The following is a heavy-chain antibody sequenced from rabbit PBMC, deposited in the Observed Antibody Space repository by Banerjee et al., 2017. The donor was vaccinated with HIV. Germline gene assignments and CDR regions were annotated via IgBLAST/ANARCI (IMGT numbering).Heavy chain of an antibody. D-gene: IGHD2-1*01. CDR2: IYSSRRGNT. CDR1: GIDFSSTDY. J-gene: IGHJ4*01. V-gene: IGHV1S40*01. Sequence: QSLEESGGDLVKPGASLTLTCTASGIDFSSTDYICWVRQAAGKGLEWIACIYSSRRGNTYYASWAKGRFTISKTSSTTVTLQMTSLTAADTATYLCARDKDDFGVDGHGRFGLWGPGTLVTVS. CDR3: ARDKDDFGVDGHGRFGL.